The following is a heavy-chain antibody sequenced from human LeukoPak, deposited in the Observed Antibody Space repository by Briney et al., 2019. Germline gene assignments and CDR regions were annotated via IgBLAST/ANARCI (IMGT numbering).Heavy chain of an antibody. D-gene: IGHD2-8*01. J-gene: IGHJ5*02. CDR1: GGSFSGYY. V-gene: IGHV4-34*01. CDR2: INHSGST. CDR3: ARRPIVLMVYAREDWFDP. Sequence: SETLSLTCAVYGGSFSGYYWSWIRQPPGKGLEWIGEINHSGSTNYNPSLKSRVTISVDTSKNQFSLKLSSVTAADTAVYYCARRPIVLMVYAREDWFDPWGQGTLATVSS.